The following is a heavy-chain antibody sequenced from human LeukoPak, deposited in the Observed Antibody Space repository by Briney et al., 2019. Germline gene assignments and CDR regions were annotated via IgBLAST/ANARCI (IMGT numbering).Heavy chain of an antibody. CDR3: ARDPYYYDSSGYNDY. Sequence: PGGSLRLSCAASGFTFSSYSMNWVRQAPGKGLEWVSTIRGSGGSTYYADSVKGRFTISRDNSKNTLYLQMNSLRAEDTAVYYCARDPYYYDSSGYNDYWGQGTLVTVS. J-gene: IGHJ4*02. CDR1: GFTFSSYS. V-gene: IGHV3-23*01. D-gene: IGHD3-22*01. CDR2: IRGSGGST.